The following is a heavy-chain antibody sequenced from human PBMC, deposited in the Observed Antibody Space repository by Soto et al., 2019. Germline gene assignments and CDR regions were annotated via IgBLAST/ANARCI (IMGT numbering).Heavy chain of an antibody. V-gene: IGHV1-69*13. CDR2: IIPIFGTA. CDR1: GGTFSSYA. J-gene: IGHJ6*02. CDR3: ARVSGYSYGYISYYYYGMDV. D-gene: IGHD5-18*01. Sequence: SVKVSCKASGGTFSSYAISCVRQAPGQGLEWVGGIIPIFGTANYAQKFQGRVTITADESTSTAYMELSSLRSEDTAAYYCARVSGYSYGYISYYYYGMDVWGQGTTVTVSS.